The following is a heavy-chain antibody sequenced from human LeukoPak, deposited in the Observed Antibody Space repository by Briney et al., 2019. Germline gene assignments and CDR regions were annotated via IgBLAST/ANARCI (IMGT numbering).Heavy chain of an antibody. J-gene: IGHJ4*02. CDR3: ARGGVATKFDY. CDR1: GGSISSGDYY. V-gene: IGHV4-30-4*01. CDR2: IYYSGST. Sequence: SETLSLTCTVSGGSISSGDYYWSWIRQPPGKGLEWIGYIYYSGSTYYNPSLKSRVTISVDTSKNQFSLELSSVTAADTAVYYCARGGVATKFDYWGQGTLVTVSS. D-gene: IGHD5-12*01.